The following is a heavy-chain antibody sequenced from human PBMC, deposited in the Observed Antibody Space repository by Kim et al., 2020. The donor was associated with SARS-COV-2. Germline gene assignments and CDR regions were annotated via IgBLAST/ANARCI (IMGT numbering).Heavy chain of an antibody. J-gene: IGHJ6*02. CDR3: ARAYSGSYYYGMDV. D-gene: IGHD1-26*01. Sequence: GGSLRLSCAASGFTFSSYAMHWVRQAPGKGLEWVAVISYDGSNKYYADSVKGRFTISRDNSKNTLYLQMNSLRAEDTAVYYCARAYSGSYYYGMDVWGQGTTVTVSS. V-gene: IGHV3-30*04. CDR2: ISYDGSNK. CDR1: GFTFSSYA.